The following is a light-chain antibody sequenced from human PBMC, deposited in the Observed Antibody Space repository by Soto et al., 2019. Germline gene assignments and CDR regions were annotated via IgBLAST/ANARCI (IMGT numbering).Light chain of an antibody. J-gene: IGKJ1*01. CDR1: QTISSW. Sequence: ANQTISSWLAWYQQKPGKAPKLLIYKASTLKSGVPSRFSGSGSGTDFTRTSSGLPPYDFTPYYYQPSSCYSGSLGQGTKVDIK. CDR3: QPSSCYSGS. V-gene: IGKV1-5*03. CDR2: KAS.